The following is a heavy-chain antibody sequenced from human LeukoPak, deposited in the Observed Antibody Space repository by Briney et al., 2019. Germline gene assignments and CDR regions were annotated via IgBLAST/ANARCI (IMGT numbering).Heavy chain of an antibody. CDR3: AREIEYYYGSGSVFRRYHYYMDV. CDR2: NYTSGST. J-gene: IGHJ6*03. CDR1: GGSNSSYY. D-gene: IGHD3-10*01. Sequence: KPSETLSLTCTVSGGSNSSYYLSWIRQPAREGLEWIGRNYTSGSTNFNPSLKSRVTMSIDTSKNQFSLTLSSVTAADTAVYYCAREIEYYYGSGSVFRRYHYYMDVWGKGTTVTVSS. V-gene: IGHV4-4*07.